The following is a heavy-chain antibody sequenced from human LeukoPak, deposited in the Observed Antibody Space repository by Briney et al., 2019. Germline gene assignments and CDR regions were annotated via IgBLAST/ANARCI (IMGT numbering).Heavy chain of an antibody. D-gene: IGHD3-10*01. J-gene: IGHJ3*02. CDR3: ARVGRDRGFDI. CDR2: IRTKFYGGTA. Sequence: GGSLRLSCTSSGFTFEDYALTWLRQAPGKGLEWLGFIRTKFYGGTADYAASVKERFTISRDDYKNIAYLQMDGLKSEDTALYYCARVGRDRGFDIWGQGTAVTVSS. CDR1: GFTFEDYA. V-gene: IGHV3-49*03.